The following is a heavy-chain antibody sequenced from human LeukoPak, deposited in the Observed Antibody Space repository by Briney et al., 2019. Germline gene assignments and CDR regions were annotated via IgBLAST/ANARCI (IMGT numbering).Heavy chain of an antibody. CDR3: ATYDRFLEWFRIDY. CDR2: FDPEDGET. CDR1: GYTLTELS. V-gene: IGHV1-24*01. D-gene: IGHD3-3*01. Sequence: ASVKVSCKVSGYTLTELSMHWVRQAPGKGLEWMGGFDPEDGETIYAQKFQGRVTMIEDTSTDTAYMELSSLRSEDTAVYYCATYDRFLEWFRIDYWGQGTLVTVSS. J-gene: IGHJ4*02.